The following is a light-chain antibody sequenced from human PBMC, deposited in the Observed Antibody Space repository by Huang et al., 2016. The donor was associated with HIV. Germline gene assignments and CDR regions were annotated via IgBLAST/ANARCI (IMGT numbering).Light chain of an antibody. V-gene: IGKV3-20*01. CDR2: GAF. CDR1: QSGTSSH. J-gene: IGKJ2*01. Sequence: VLTQSPNTLSLSPGERATLSCRASQSGTSSHLAWYQQKPGQAPRLLIYGAFTRAPGIPDRFSGSGSGTDFTLTISRLEPEDFAVYYCQQYGTSPLYTFGQGTKLEIK. CDR3: QQYGTSPLYT.